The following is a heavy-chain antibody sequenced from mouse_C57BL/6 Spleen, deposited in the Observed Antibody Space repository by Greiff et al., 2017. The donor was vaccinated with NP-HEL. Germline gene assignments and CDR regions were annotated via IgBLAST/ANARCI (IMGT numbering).Heavy chain of an antibody. V-gene: IGHV1-82*01. CDR3: ARSPIYYDYPDY. J-gene: IGHJ2*01. Sequence: QVQLKQSGPELVKPGASVKISCKASGYAFSSSWMNWVKQRPGKGLEWIGRIYPGDGDTNYNGKFKGKATLTADKSSSTAYMQLSSLTSEDSAVYFCARSPIYYDYPDYWGQGTTLTVSS. CDR2: IYPGDGDT. D-gene: IGHD2-4*01. CDR1: GYAFSSSW.